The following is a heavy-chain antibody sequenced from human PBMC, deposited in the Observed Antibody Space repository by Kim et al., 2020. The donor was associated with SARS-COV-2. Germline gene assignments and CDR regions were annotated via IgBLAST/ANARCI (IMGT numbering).Heavy chain of an antibody. D-gene: IGHD2-2*02. J-gene: IGHJ3*02. CDR2: INHSGST. CDR1: GGSFSGYY. Sequence: SETLSLTCAVYGGSFSGYYWSWIRQPPGKGLEWIGEINHSGSTNYNPSLKSRVTISVDTSKNQFSLKLSSVTAADTAVYYCARGYCSSTSCYRRPGGAFDIWGQGTMVTVSS. V-gene: IGHV4-34*01. CDR3: ARGYCSSTSCYRRPGGAFDI.